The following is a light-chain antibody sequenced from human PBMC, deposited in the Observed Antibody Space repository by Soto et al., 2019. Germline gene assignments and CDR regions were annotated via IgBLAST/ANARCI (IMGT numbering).Light chain of an antibody. CDR1: SSNIGAGYD. Sequence: QSVLTQPPSVSGAPGQRVTISCTGSSSNIGAGYDVHWYQQLPGTAPKLLIYGNSNRPSGVPDRFSGSKSGTSASLAITGLQAEDDADYYCQSYDSSQSGYVVFGGGTKLTVL. CDR3: QSYDSSQSGYVV. CDR2: GNS. V-gene: IGLV1-40*01. J-gene: IGLJ2*01.